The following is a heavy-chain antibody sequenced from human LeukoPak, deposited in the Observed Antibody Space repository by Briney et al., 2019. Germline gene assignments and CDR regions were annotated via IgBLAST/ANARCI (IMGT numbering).Heavy chain of an antibody. D-gene: IGHD3-3*01. Sequence: SETLSLTCTVSGGSISSYYWSWIRQPPGKGLEWIGYIYYSGSTNYNPSLKSRVTISVDTSKNQFSLKLSSVTAADTAVYYCARAFWSGYYPTLDYWGQGTLVTVSS. CDR1: GGSISSYY. V-gene: IGHV4-59*12. CDR2: IYYSGST. J-gene: IGHJ4*02. CDR3: ARAFWSGYYPTLDY.